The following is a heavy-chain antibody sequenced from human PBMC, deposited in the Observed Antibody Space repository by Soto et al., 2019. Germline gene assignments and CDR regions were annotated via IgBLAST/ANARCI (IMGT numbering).Heavy chain of an antibody. CDR2: IYYSGST. J-gene: IGHJ4*02. CDR1: GGSISSGDYY. D-gene: IGHD3-22*01. V-gene: IGHV4-30-4*01. CDR3: ARGDYYDSSGYDLDY. Sequence: PSETLSVTCTVSGGSISSGDYYWSWIRQPPGKGLEWIGYIYYSGSTYYNPSLKSRVTISVDTSKNQFSLKLSSVTAADTAVYYCARGDYYDSSGYDLDYWGQGTLVTVS.